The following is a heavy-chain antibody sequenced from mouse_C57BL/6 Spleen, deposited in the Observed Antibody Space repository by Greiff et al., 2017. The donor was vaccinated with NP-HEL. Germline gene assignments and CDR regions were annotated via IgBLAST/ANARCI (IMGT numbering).Heavy chain of an antibody. Sequence: EVQVVESGGGLVQPGGSLSLSCAASGFTFTDYYMSWVRQPPGKAREWLGFIRNKANGSTTEYSASVKGRFTISRDNSQSILYLQMNALRAEDSATYYCARYDDYLYYAMDYWGQGTSVTVSS. J-gene: IGHJ4*01. CDR3: ARYDDYLYYAMDY. V-gene: IGHV7-3*01. D-gene: IGHD2-4*01. CDR1: GFTFTDYY. CDR2: IRNKANGSTT.